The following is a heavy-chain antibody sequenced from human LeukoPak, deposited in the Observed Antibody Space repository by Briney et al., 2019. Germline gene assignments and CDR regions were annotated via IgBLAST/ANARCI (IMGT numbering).Heavy chain of an antibody. V-gene: IGHV3-23*05. J-gene: IGHJ4*02. CDR2: LYGNSDT. D-gene: IGHD6-19*01. CDR3: ARFLTSTGWFSYFDH. Sequence: PGGSLRLSCAASGFTFSSYAMSWVRQAPGKGLEWVSLLYGNSDTAYADSVKGRFTISRDNSKNTLYLQMNSLRAEDTAVYYCARFLTSTGWFSYFDHWGQGTLVTVS. CDR1: GFTFSSYA.